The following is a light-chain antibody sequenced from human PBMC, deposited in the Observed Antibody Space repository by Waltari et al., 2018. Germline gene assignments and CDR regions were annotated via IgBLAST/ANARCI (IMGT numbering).Light chain of an antibody. Sequence: SYVLNQPPSVSVSPGQTASITCSGETLRDKYASWYQQKAGQPPVFIIYQDVERPSSIPARFSASNAETTATLTISGTQALDEADYYCQAWDGNTVSFGGGTRLTVL. J-gene: IGLJ2*01. V-gene: IGLV3-1*01. CDR2: QDV. CDR3: QAWDGNTVS. CDR1: TLRDKY.